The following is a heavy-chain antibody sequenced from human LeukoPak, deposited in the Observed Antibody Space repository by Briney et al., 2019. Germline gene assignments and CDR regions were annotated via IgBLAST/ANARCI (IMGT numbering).Heavy chain of an antibody. Sequence: PGRSLRLSCAASGFTFSSYSMNWVRQAPGKGLEWVSSISSSSSYIYYADSVKGRFTISRDNAKNSLYLQMNSLRAEDTAVYYCTRDVNKVESGGFDYWGQGTLVTVSS. CDR3: TRDVNKVESGGFDY. D-gene: IGHD1/OR15-1a*01. J-gene: IGHJ4*02. CDR1: GFTFSSYS. V-gene: IGHV3-21*01. CDR2: ISSSSSYI.